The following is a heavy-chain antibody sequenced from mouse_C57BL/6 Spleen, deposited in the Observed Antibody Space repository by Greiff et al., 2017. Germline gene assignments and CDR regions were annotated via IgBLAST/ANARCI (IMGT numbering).Heavy chain of an antibody. D-gene: IGHD1-1*01. CDR3: ARNYGSRGYYFDY. V-gene: IGHV5-17*01. J-gene: IGHJ2*01. Sequence: EVKLVESGGGLVKPGGSLKLSCAASGFTFSDYGMHWVRQAPEKGLEWVAYISSGSSTIYYADTVKGRFTISRDNAKNTLFLQMTSLRSEDTAMYYCARNYGSRGYYFDYWGQGTTLTVSS. CDR1: GFTFSDYG. CDR2: ISSGSSTI.